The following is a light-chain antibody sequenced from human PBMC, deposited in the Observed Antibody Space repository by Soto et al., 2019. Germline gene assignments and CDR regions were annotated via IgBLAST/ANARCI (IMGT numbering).Light chain of an antibody. CDR1: QSLLHITGETF. CDR3: MQSTQLPPT. CDR2: EVS. V-gene: IGKV2D-29*02. J-gene: IGKJ5*01. Sequence: DVVMTQTPLSLSVAPGQPASISCKSSQSLLHITGETFLFWYLHKPGQSPQLLIYEVSTRVSGVPDRFSGSGSVTDFTLEISRVETDDVGIYYCMQSTQLPPTFGQGTRLGIE.